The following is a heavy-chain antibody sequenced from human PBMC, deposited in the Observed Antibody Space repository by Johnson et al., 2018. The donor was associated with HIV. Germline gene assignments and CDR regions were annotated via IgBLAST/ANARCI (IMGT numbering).Heavy chain of an antibody. CDR2: ITNNGGST. V-gene: IGHV3-64*01. J-gene: IGHJ3*02. CDR3: ATDYNFWGSSLIDAFDI. Sequence: VQLVESGGGLVQPGGSLRLSCAASGFTFSDYPMHWVRQAPGKGLEYVSRITNNGGSTYYVNSVKGRFTISRDNSKNTLYLQMDSLRAEDMAVYYCATDYNFWGSSLIDAFDIWGQGTMVTVSS. D-gene: IGHD3-3*01. CDR1: GFTFSDYP.